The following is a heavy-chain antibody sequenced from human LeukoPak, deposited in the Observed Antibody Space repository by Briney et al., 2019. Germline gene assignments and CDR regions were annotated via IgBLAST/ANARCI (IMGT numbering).Heavy chain of an antibody. J-gene: IGHJ3*02. CDR3: ARVIAVAGGGAFDI. CDR2: INPNSGGT. CDR1: GYSFTGYY. Sequence: ASVKVSCKASGYSFTGYYMHWVRQAPGQGLEWMGWINPNSGGTNYAQKFQGRVTMTRDTSISTAYMELSSLRSEDTAVYYCARVIAVAGGGAFDIWGQGTMVTVSS. D-gene: IGHD6-19*01. V-gene: IGHV1-2*02.